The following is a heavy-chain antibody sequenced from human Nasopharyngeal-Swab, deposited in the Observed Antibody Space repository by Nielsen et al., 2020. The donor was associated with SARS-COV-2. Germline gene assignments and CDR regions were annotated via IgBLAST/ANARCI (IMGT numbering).Heavy chain of an antibody. CDR2: IGAYNGNT. J-gene: IGHJ4*02. CDR3: ARHGVAEDY. Sequence: ASVKFSCKASGSISTSYDISWVRQARGQGLVWMGWIGAYNGNTNYAQKFQDRVTMTTDTSTSTVYMELRSLRSDDTAVYYCARHGVAEDYWGQGTLVTVSS. D-gene: IGHD3-3*01. CDR1: GSISTSYD. V-gene: IGHV1-18*01.